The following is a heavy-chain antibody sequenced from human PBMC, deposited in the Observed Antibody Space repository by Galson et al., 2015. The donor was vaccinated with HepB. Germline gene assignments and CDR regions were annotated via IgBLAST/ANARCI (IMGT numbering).Heavy chain of an antibody. CDR2: IYYSGSA. D-gene: IGHD2-2*01. CDR3: AREGSSTYAFDI. CDR1: GGSISNHY. V-gene: IGHV4-59*11. Sequence: ETLSLTCTVSGGSISNHYWSWIRQPPGKGLEWIGYIYYSGSANYNPSLKSRVTLSVDTPKKQFSLKLTSVTAADTAVYYCAREGSSTYAFDIWGQGTLVTVSS. J-gene: IGHJ3*02.